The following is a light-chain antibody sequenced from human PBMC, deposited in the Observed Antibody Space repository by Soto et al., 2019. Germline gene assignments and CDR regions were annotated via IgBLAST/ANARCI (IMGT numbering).Light chain of an antibody. V-gene: IGKV3-20*01. Sequence: IVLTQSSGSLSLAPGQRATLSCRASQSVSSSYLAWYQQKPGQAPRLLIYGASSRATGIPDRFSGSGSGTDFTLTISRLEPEDFAVYYCQPYGSSPTFGGGTKVDIK. CDR3: QPYGSSPT. CDR1: QSVSSSY. J-gene: IGKJ4*01. CDR2: GAS.